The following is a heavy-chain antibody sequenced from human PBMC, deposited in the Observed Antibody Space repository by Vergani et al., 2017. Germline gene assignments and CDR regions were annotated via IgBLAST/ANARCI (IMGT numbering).Heavy chain of an antibody. J-gene: IGHJ5*02. CDR3: ARDGSSSSGANWFDH. V-gene: IGHV4-34*01. D-gene: IGHD6-6*01. CDR1: GGSFSGYY. Sequence: QVQLQQWGAGLLKPSETLSLTCAVYGGSFSGYYWSWIRQPPGKGLEWIGEINHSGSTNYNPSLKSRVIISVDTSKNQFSLKLSSLTAADTAVYYCARDGSSSSGANWFDHWGQGTLVTVSS. CDR2: INHSGST.